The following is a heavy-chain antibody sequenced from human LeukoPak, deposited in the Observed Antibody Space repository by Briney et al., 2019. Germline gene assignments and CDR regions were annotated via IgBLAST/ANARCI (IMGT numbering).Heavy chain of an antibody. Sequence: SETLSLTCAVYGGSFSGYYWSWIRQPPGKELEWIGEINHSGSTNYNPSLKSRVTISVDTSKNQFSLKLSSVTAADTAVYYCARSRVDLQSFAWGYFDSWGQGTLVTVSS. CDR3: ARSRVDLQSFAWGYFDS. J-gene: IGHJ4*02. CDR1: GGSFSGYY. V-gene: IGHV4-34*01. D-gene: IGHD3-9*01. CDR2: INHSGST.